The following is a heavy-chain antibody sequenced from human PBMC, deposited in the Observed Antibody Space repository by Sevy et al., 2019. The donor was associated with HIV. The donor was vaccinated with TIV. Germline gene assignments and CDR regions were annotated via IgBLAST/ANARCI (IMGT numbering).Heavy chain of an antibody. CDR2: IFSSSSWI. D-gene: IGHD3-3*01. CDR3: TRDKTILEGRYGMDV. Sequence: GGCLRLSCIASGFTFSTYGMHWVRQAPGKGLEWVSFIFSSSSWIYYADSVKGRFTISRDNTKNSLYLQMNSLRAEDTAVYYCTRDKTILEGRYGMDVWGQGTTVTVSS. J-gene: IGHJ6*02. V-gene: IGHV3-21*01. CDR1: GFTFSTYG.